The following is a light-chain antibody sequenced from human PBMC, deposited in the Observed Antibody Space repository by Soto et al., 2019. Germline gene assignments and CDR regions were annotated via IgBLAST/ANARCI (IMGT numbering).Light chain of an antibody. Sequence: QSALTQPASVSGSPGQSITISCTGTSSDLGVYNYVSWYQQHPGKAPKLIIYEVTNRPSGVSNRFSGSKSGNTASLTISGLQAEDEADYYCRSYTTSSTPVVFGGGTKLTVL. J-gene: IGLJ2*01. CDR1: SSDLGVYNY. CDR3: RSYTTSSTPVV. CDR2: EVT. V-gene: IGLV2-14*01.